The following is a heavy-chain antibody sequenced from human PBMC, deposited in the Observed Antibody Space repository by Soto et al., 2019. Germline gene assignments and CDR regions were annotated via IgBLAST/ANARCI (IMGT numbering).Heavy chain of an antibody. CDR2: IYHSGST. J-gene: IGHJ4*02. D-gene: IGHD6-19*01. Sequence: SETLSLTCAVSGDSISDTKWWSWVRLPPGKGLEWIGEIYHSGSTNYNPSLKSRVTMSVDKAKNQFSLNLTSVTAADTAVYYCARVISSREEYFDYWGQGTLVTVSS. CDR3: ARVISSREEYFDY. V-gene: IGHV4-4*02. CDR1: GDSISDTKW.